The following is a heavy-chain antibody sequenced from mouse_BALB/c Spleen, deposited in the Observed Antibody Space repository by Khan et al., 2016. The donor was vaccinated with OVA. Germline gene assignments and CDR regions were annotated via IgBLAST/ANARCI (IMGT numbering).Heavy chain of an antibody. CDR2: ISSGSSTI. CDR1: GFTFSSFG. V-gene: IGHV5-17*02. D-gene: IGHD2-1*01. J-gene: IGHJ1*01. CDR3: ARSGGNFHWYFDV. Sequence: DVKLVESGGGLVQPGGSRKLSCAASGFTFSSFGMHWVRQAPKKGLEWVAYISSGSSTIYYVDTVKGRFTISSDNPKNTLFLQLTSLRSEDTAMYYCARSGGNFHWYFDVWGAGTSVTVSS.